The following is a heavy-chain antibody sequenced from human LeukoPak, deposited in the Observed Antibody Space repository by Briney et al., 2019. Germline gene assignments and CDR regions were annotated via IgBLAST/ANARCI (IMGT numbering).Heavy chain of an antibody. CDR2: IGSSSDYI. CDR3: ARGELGDCSGGSCYFDY. J-gene: IGHJ4*02. V-gene: IGHV3-21*01. CDR1: GFTFSSYN. Sequence: GGSLRLSCVVSGFTFSSYNMHWVRQAPGKGLEWVSSIGSSSDYIHYADSLKGRFTTSRDIAKNSLYLQMNSLKAEDTAVYYCARGELGDCSGGSCYFDYWGQGTLVTVSS. D-gene: IGHD2-15*01.